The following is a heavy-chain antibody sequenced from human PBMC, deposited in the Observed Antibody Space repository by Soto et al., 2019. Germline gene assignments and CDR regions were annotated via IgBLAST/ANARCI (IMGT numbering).Heavy chain of an antibody. Sequence: PGGSLKLSCAASGFTFSSYSMNWVRQAPGKGLEWVSSISSSSSYIYYADSVKGRFTISRDNAKNSLYLQMNSLRAEDTAVYYCARDAFITMIVVSAAFDIWGQGTMVTVSS. D-gene: IGHD3-22*01. J-gene: IGHJ3*02. CDR1: GFTFSSYS. V-gene: IGHV3-21*01. CDR2: ISSSSSYI. CDR3: ARDAFITMIVVSAAFDI.